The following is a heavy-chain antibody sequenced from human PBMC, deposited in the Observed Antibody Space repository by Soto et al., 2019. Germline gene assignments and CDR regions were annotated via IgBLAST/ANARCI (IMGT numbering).Heavy chain of an antibody. CDR2: VYHRGSP. V-gene: IGHV4-30-2*01. D-gene: IGHD2-2*01. CDR3: ARGVSSGPSKHQLLDDMYYFDY. Sequence: QLQLQESGSGLVKPSQTLSLTCAVSGGSISSGGYSWSWIRQPPGKGLEWIGYVYHRGSPYYNPSLRSGVTNSVDRYKNQFSLAMSSGTAADTAVYYCARGVSSGPSKHQLLDDMYYFDYWGKGTLVTVSS. J-gene: IGHJ4*02. CDR1: GGSISSGGYS.